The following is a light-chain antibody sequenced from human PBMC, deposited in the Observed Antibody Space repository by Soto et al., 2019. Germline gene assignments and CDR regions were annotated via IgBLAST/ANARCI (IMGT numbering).Light chain of an antibody. V-gene: IGKV3-11*01. J-gene: IGKJ4*01. CDR1: QSVSSY. CDR3: QQRSNWPPSLT. Sequence: EIVLTQSPGTLSLSPGERATLSCRASQSVSSYLAWYQQKPGQAPRLLIYDASNTAAGIPARFSGSVSGTDFTLTISSLEPEDFAVYYCQQRSNWPPSLTFGGGTKVEIK. CDR2: DAS.